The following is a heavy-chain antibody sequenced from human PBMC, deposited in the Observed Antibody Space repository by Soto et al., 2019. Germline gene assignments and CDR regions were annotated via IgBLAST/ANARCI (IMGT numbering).Heavy chain of an antibody. D-gene: IGHD6-13*01. CDR1: GFTVSNSA. J-gene: IGHJ3*02. V-gene: IGHV1-58*01. CDR3: ARVINPWAFDI. Sequence: ASVKVSCRASGFTVSNSAVQWVRQARGQRLEWIGWIVVGSGSTNYAQKFQERGTITRDMSTSTAYMELRSLRVQDTAVSYCARVINPWAFDIWGQGTMVTVSS. CDR2: IVVGSGST.